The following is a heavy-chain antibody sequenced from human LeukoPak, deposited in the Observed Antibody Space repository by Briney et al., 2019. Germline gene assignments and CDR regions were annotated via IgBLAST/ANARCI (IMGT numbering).Heavy chain of an antibody. CDR3: AQGDWVDF. D-gene: IGHD2-21*02. J-gene: IGHJ4*02. CDR1: GFTFDSYD. CDR2: IKRRGKNT. V-gene: IGHV3-23*01. Sequence: GESLKLSCAASGFTFDSYDMSWVRQTPGKGLEWVSSIKRRGKNTNYADSVKGRFTILRDDSKNTLYLQMNSLRVEDTALYYCAQGDWVDFCGKGTLVTVSS.